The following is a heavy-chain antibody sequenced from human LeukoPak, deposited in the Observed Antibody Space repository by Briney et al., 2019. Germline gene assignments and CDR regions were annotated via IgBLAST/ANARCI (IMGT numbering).Heavy chain of an antibody. CDR1: GYTFTSYG. Sequence: ASVKVSCKASGYTFTSYGISWVRQAPGQGLEWMGWISAYNGNTNYAQKLQGRVTMTTDTSTSTAYMELRSLRSDDTAVYYCARTYRSSTSCFLDYWGQGTLVTVSS. D-gene: IGHD2-2*01. CDR3: ARTYRSSTSCFLDY. CDR2: ISAYNGNT. J-gene: IGHJ4*02. V-gene: IGHV1-18*01.